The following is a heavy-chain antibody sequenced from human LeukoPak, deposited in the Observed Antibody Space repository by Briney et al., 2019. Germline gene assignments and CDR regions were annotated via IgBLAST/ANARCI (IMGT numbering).Heavy chain of an antibody. CDR1: GGSFSGYY. V-gene: IGHV4-34*01. J-gene: IGHJ4*02. CDR2: INHSGST. D-gene: IGHD2-15*01. CDR3: ARGPAGYCSGGSCYFTY. Sequence: PSETLSLTCAVYGGSFSGYYWSWIRQPPGKGLEWIGEINHSGSTNYNPSLKSRVTISVDTSKNQFSLKLSSVTAADTAVYYCARGPAGYCSGGSCYFTYWGQGTLVTVSS.